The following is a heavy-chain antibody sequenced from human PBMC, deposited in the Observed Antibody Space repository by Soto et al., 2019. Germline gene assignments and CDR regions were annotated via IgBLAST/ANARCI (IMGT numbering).Heavy chain of an antibody. CDR3: ARAMHTLIVPRALPDALDP. J-gene: IGHJ5*02. CDR1: GYTLTSHY. Sequence: ASVKVSCKASGYTLTSHYMHWVRQAPGQGLEWMGMINPSGGSTRNAQKLQGRVTMTRDTSTSTVYMELSSLRSEDTAVYYCARAMHTLIVPRALPDALDPWGQGTLVTVSS. CDR2: INPSGGST. D-gene: IGHD2-15*01. V-gene: IGHV1-46*01.